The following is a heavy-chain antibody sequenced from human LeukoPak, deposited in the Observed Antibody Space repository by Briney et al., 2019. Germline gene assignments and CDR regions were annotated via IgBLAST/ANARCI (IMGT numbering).Heavy chain of an antibody. Sequence: GGSLRLSCAASGFTFSSYEMNWVRQAPGKGLEWVSYISSSGSTIYYADSVKGRCTISRDNAKNSLYLQMNSLRAEDTVVYYCARDARGYGINYYYYYGMDVWGQGTTVTVSS. CDR1: GFTFSSYE. V-gene: IGHV3-48*03. CDR2: ISSSGSTI. D-gene: IGHD5-18*01. J-gene: IGHJ6*02. CDR3: ARDARGYGINYYYYYGMDV.